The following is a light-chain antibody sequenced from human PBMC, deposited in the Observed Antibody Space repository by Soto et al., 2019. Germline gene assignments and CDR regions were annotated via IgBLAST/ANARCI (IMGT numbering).Light chain of an antibody. J-gene: IGKJ1*01. CDR1: QSVSTN. Sequence: EVVMTQTPATLSVSPGERATLSCRASQSVSTNLAWYQQKPGQAPRLLIYGASTRATGIPARFSGSGSGTDFTLTISSLQSEDFAVYYCQHYHNWPPWTFGQGTKVEIK. CDR2: GAS. V-gene: IGKV3-15*01. CDR3: QHYHNWPPWT.